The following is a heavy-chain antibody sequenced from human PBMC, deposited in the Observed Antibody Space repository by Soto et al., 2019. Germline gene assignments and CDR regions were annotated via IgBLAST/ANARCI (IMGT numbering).Heavy chain of an antibody. CDR1: GGSFSGYG. J-gene: IGHJ5*02. CDR3: ARGVVKRSRRILWTPGCFDP. Sequence: SETLSLTCAVYGGSFSGYGWSWIRQPPGKGLEWIGEINHSGSANYNPSLKSRFTIFLDTSKNQFSLKLSSVTAADTAVYYCARGVVKRSRRILWTPGCFDPWGKATLVTVSS. D-gene: IGHD2-2*01. CDR2: INHSGSA. V-gene: IGHV4-34*01.